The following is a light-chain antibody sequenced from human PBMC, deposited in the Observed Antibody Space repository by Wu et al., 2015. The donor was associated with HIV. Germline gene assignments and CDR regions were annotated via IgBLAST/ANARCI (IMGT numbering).Light chain of an antibody. V-gene: IGKV1-27*01. CDR3: QQYKSFPWT. CDR2: DAS. Sequence: DIQMTQSPSSLSASVGDRVTITCRASQDINNFLAWYQQKPGKPPSRLIYDASSGAPSRFGGSGSGRDFSLTINSLQPGDVATYYCQQYKSFPWTFGQG. CDR1: QDINNF. J-gene: IGKJ1*01.